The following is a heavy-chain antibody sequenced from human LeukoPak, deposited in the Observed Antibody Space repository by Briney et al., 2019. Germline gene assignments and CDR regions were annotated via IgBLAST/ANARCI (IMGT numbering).Heavy chain of an antibody. D-gene: IGHD2-2*01. CDR2: ISGSGGST. CDR3: AKGGQYQLPYYMDV. J-gene: IGHJ6*03. Sequence: GGSLRLSCAASGFTFSSYAMSWVRQAPGKGLAWVSAISGSGGSTYYADSVKGRFTISRDNSENTLYLQMNSLRAEDTAVDYCAKGGQYQLPYYMDVWGKGTTVTVSS. CDR1: GFTFSSYA. V-gene: IGHV3-23*01.